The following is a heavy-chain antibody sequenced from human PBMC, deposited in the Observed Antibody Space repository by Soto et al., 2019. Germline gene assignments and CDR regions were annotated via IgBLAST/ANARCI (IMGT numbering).Heavy chain of an antibody. J-gene: IGHJ6*02. V-gene: IGHV1-46*01. D-gene: IGHD2-15*01. CDR1: GYTFTSYY. CDR3: ARYIRPPVGPYYGMDV. CDR2: INPSGGST. Sequence: QVQLVQSGAEVKKPGASVKVSCKASGYTFTSYYMHWVRQAPGQGLEWMGIINPSGGSTSYAQKFQGRVTMTRDTSTSTVYMELSSLRSEDTAVYYCARYIRPPVGPYYGMDVWGQGTTVTVSS.